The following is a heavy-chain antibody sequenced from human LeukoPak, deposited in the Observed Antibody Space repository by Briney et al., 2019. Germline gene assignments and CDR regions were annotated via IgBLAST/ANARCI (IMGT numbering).Heavy chain of an antibody. CDR1: GGSFSGYY. CDR3: ARGFGRNYDYVWGSYRYPSYFDY. J-gene: IGHJ4*02. V-gene: IGHV4-34*01. Sequence: SETLSLTCAVYGGSFSGYYWSWIRQPPGKGLEWIGEINHSGSTNYNPSLKSRVTISVDTSKNQFSLKLSSVTAADTAVYYCARGFGRNYDYVWGSYRYPSYFDYWAREPWSPSPQ. D-gene: IGHD3-16*02. CDR2: INHSGST.